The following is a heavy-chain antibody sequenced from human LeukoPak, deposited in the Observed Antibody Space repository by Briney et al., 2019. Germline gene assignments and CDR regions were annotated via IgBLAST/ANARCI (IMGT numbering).Heavy chain of an antibody. V-gene: IGHV3-30-3*01. Sequence: GGSLRLSCAASGFTFSSYAMHWVRQAPGKGLEWVAVISYDGSNKYYADSVKGRFTISRDSSKNTLYLQMNSLRAEDTAVYYCARAGSSGYWYYFDYWGQGTLVTVSS. CDR1: GFTFSSYA. CDR3: ARAGSSGYWYYFDY. CDR2: ISYDGSNK. J-gene: IGHJ4*02. D-gene: IGHD6-19*01.